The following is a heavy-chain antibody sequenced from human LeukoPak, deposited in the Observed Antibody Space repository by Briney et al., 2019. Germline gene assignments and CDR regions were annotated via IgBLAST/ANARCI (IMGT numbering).Heavy chain of an antibody. CDR1: GYTSTNYY. V-gene: IGHV1-46*01. J-gene: IGHJ5*02. D-gene: IGHD3-22*01. Sequence: ASVKVSCKASGYTSTNYYMHWVRQAPGQGLEWMGVINPSGGSTNYAQKFQERVTITRDMSTSTAYMELSSLRSEDTAVYYCAAVPITMIANNWFDPWGQGTLVTVSS. CDR2: INPSGGST. CDR3: AAVPITMIANNWFDP.